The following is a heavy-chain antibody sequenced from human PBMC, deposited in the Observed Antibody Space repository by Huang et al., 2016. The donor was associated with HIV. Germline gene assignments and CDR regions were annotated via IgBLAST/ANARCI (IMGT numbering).Heavy chain of an antibody. V-gene: IGHV4-39*01. CDR2: IYYSGRT. D-gene: IGHD3-10*01. CDR3: ARHASWMGSGNNWFDP. Sequence: QLQLQESGPGLVKPSETLSLTCTVSGGSISSSSYYWGWIRQPPGKGLEWIGRIYYSGRTYYNPSLKSRVTISVDTSKNQFSLKLSSVTAADTAVYYCARHASWMGSGNNWFDPWGQGTLVTVSS. J-gene: IGHJ5*02. CDR1: GGSISSSSYY.